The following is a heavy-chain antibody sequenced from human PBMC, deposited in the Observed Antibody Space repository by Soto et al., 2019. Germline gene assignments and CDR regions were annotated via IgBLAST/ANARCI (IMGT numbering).Heavy chain of an antibody. J-gene: IGHJ4*02. CDR1: GFPFSSYG. Sequence: QVQLVESGGGVVQPRRSLRLSCAASGFPFSSYGMHWVRQAPGKGLDWVALISYDGTNQYYADSVKGRFTVSSDNSKNTLYLHMSSLRAEDTAVYYCAGGQYYLDYCGQGTLGSVSS. CDR2: ISYDGTNQ. V-gene: IGHV3-30*03. CDR3: AGGQYYLDY. D-gene: IGHD2-15*01.